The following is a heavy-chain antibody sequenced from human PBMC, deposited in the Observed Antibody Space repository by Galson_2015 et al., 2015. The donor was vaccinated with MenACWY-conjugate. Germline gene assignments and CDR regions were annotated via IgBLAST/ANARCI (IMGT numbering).Heavy chain of an antibody. CDR1: GFTFSGSA. CDR3: TRNEGQLLLRYAFVL. J-gene: IGHJ3*01. D-gene: IGHD1-26*01. V-gene: IGHV3-73*01. CDR2: IISKANSSAT. Sequence: SLRLSCAASGFTFSGSAMHWVRQASGKGLEWVGRIISKANSSATAYAASVKGSFTIYRDDSKNTAYLQMNSLKTEDTAVYDCTRNEGQLLLRYAFVLGGQGTMDTVSS.